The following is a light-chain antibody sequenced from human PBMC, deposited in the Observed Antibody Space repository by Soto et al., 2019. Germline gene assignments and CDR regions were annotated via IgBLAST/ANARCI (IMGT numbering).Light chain of an antibody. Sequence: QSGLTRPPSLSGSPGQSITISCTGTSSDIGAYDYVSRFQQHPGKAPKLMISEVNNRPSGGSNRFSGSKSGNTAYMTISGPQVEDEAEYFCFSFKTTSNHVFGTGTKVTVL. CDR1: SSDIGAYDY. V-gene: IGLV2-14*01. CDR3: FSFKTTSNHV. J-gene: IGLJ1*01. CDR2: EVN.